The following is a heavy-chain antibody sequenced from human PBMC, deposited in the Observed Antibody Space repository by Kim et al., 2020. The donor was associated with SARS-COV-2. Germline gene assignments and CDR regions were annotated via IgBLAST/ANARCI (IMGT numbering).Heavy chain of an antibody. V-gene: IGHV3-74*01. J-gene: IGHJ4*02. CDR1: GFTFGNYW. CDR3: ARDPGGANSY. CDR2: IDGFGSTS. D-gene: IGHD7-27*01. Sequence: GGSLRRSCAASGFTFGNYWMHWVRQAPGKGLVWVSRIDGFGSTSSYADSVKGRFTISRDNAKNTLYLQMNSLRAEDSAVYYCARDPGGANSYWGQGTLVT.